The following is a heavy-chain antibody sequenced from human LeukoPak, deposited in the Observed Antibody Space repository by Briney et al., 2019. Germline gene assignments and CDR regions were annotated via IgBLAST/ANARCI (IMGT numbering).Heavy chain of an antibody. V-gene: IGHV3-11*01. CDR3: ARHYYDSSGYYYDYYMDV. D-gene: IGHD3-22*01. Sequence: GGSLRLSCAASGFTFSAYYMSWIRQAPGKGLEWVSYVSNSGSTIYYADSVKGRFTISRDNANNSLSLQMNSLRAEDTAVYYCARHYYDSSGYYYDYYMDVWGKGTTVTVSS. J-gene: IGHJ6*03. CDR2: VSNSGSTI. CDR1: GFTFSAYY.